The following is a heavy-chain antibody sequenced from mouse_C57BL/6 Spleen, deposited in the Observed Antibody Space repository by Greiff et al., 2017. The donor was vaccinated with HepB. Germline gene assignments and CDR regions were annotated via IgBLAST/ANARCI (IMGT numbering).Heavy chain of an antibody. CDR2: INYDGSST. Sequence: EVQLVESEGGLVQPGSSMKLSCTASGFTFSDYYMAWVRQVPEKGLEWVANINYDGSSTYYLDSLKSRFIISRDNAKNILYLQMSSLKSEDTATYYCARGNYGYGGFAYWGQGTLVTVSA. CDR3: ARGNYGYGGFAY. CDR1: GFTFSDYY. V-gene: IGHV5-16*01. J-gene: IGHJ3*01. D-gene: IGHD2-2*01.